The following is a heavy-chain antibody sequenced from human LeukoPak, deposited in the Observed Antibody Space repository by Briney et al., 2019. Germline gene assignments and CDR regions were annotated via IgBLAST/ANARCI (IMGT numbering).Heavy chain of an antibody. CDR2: IYYSGST. Sequence: ASETLSLTCTVSGGSISSYYWSWIRQPPGKGLEWIGYIYYSGSTNYNPSLKSRVTISVDTSKNQFSLKLSSVTAADTAVYYCARCLFDAFDIWGQGTMVTVSS. CDR3: ARCLFDAFDI. CDR1: GGSISSYY. V-gene: IGHV4-59*08. J-gene: IGHJ3*02.